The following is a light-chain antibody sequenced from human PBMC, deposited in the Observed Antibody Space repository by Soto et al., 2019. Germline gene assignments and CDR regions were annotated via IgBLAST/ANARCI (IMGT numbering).Light chain of an antibody. J-gene: IGLJ2*01. Sequence: QSALTQPPSASGSPGQSVTISCTGTSSDVGIYDYVSWYQQHPGKAPKLMIYEVSKRPSGVPDRFSGSKSGNTASLTVSGLQAEDEADYYCSSSAGSNKAVFGGGTKLT. CDR1: SSDVGIYDY. CDR2: EVS. V-gene: IGLV2-8*01. CDR3: SSSAGSNKAV.